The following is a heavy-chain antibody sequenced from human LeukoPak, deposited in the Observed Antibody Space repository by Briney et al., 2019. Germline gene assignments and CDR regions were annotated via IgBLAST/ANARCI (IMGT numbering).Heavy chain of an antibody. CDR3: ARVPRSYYYYYYMDV. CDR1: GGSFSGYY. V-gene: IGHV4-34*01. CDR2: INRGGST. Sequence: SETLSLTCTVYGGSFSGYYWSWIRQPPGKGLEWIGEINRGGSTNYNPSLTSRVTISVDTSKNQFSLKLSSVTAADTAVYYCARVPRSYYYYYYMDVWGKGTTVTVSS. J-gene: IGHJ6*03.